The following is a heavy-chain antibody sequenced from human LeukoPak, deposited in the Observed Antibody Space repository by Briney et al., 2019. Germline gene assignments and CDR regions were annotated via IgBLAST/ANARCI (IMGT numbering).Heavy chain of an antibody. V-gene: IGHV3-48*04. Sequence: GGSLRLSCAASGFTFSSFSMNWVRQAPGKGLEWVSYISSSSSSAYYADSVKGRFTISRDNAKNSLYLQMNSLRAEDTAVYYCARVIGSYGDSAYWGQGTLVTVSS. J-gene: IGHJ4*02. CDR1: GFTFSSFS. CDR2: ISSSSSSA. CDR3: ARVIGSYGDSAY. D-gene: IGHD4-17*01.